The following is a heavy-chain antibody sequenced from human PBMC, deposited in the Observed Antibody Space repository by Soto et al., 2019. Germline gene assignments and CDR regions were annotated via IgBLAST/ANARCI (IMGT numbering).Heavy chain of an antibody. J-gene: IGHJ6*02. CDR3: AREGVYCSGGSCYSYYGMDV. V-gene: IGHV3-30-3*01. CDR2: ISYDGSNK. CDR1: GFTFSSYA. D-gene: IGHD2-15*01. Sequence: QVQLVESGGGVVQPGRSLRLSCAASGFTFSSYAMHWVRQAPGKGLEWVAVISYDGSNKYYADSVKGRFTISRDNSKNTLYLQMNSRRAEDTAVYYCAREGVYCSGGSCYSYYGMDVWGQGTTVTVSS.